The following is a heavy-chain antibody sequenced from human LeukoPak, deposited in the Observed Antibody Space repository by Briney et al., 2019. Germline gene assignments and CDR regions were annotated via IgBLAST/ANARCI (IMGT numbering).Heavy chain of an antibody. J-gene: IGHJ4*02. Sequence: PSETLSLTCTVSGGSISSHYWSWIRQPPGKGLEWIGYIYYSGSTNCNPSLKSRVTISVDTSKNQFSLKLSSVTAADTAVYYCAREGPLAAAGPYYFDYWGQGTLVTVSS. CDR3: AREGPLAAAGPYYFDY. V-gene: IGHV4-59*11. D-gene: IGHD6-13*01. CDR2: IYYSGST. CDR1: GGSISSHY.